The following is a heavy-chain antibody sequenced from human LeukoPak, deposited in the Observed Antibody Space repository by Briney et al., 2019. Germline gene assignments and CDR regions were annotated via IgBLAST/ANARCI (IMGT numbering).Heavy chain of an antibody. V-gene: IGHV5-51*01. CDR1: GYRFTSYW. CDR2: IYPGDSDT. D-gene: IGHD2-8*02. CDR3: ARLVLSPEAFDI. Sequence: GEALEISFKGSGYRFTSYWIGWVRPRPGKGGGWMGIIYPGDSDTRYSPSFQGQVTISADKSISTAYLQWSSLNASDTAMYYCARLVLSPEAFDIWGQGTMVTVSS. J-gene: IGHJ3*02.